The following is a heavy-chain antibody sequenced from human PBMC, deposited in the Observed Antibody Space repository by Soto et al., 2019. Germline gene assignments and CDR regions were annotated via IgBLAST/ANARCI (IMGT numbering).Heavy chain of an antibody. J-gene: IGHJ3*02. CDR1: GFTFDDYA. Sequence: SLRLSCAASGFTFDDYAMHWVRQAPGKGLEWVSGISWNSGSIGYADSVKGRFTISRDNAKNSLYLQLNSLRAEYTVLYYCAKDHYYDSSGNLDIWGQGTMVTVSS. CDR2: ISWNSGSI. V-gene: IGHV3-9*01. CDR3: AKDHYYDSSGNLDI. D-gene: IGHD3-22*01.